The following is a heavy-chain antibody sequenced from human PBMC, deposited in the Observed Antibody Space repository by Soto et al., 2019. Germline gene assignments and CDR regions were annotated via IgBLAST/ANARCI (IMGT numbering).Heavy chain of an antibody. Sequence: GGSLRLSCATSGFTFHDYAMSWVRQAPGKGLEWVSAIAFTGSATYYADSVKGRFTISRDNSKNIVYLQMNSLRAEDTAVYYCAKDRGYSFRFYWFDPWGQGTLVTVSS. CDR1: GFTFHDYA. J-gene: IGHJ5*02. V-gene: IGHV3-23*01. D-gene: IGHD6-13*01. CDR3: AKDRGYSFRFYWFDP. CDR2: IAFTGSAT.